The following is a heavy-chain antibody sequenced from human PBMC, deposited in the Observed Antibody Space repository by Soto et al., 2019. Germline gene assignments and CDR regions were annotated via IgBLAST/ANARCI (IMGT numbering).Heavy chain of an antibody. D-gene: IGHD3-22*01. Sequence: QVQLVQSGAEVKKPGSSVKVSCKASGGTFSTYTITWVRQAPGQGLEWMGGIIPIFGTANYPQKFQGRVTITADESTSTAYMEMGSLRSEDTAVYYCARSQDSSGYWNNCFDPWGQGTLVTVSS. V-gene: IGHV1-69*01. CDR2: IIPIFGTA. J-gene: IGHJ5*02. CDR1: GGTFSTYT. CDR3: ARSQDSSGYWNNCFDP.